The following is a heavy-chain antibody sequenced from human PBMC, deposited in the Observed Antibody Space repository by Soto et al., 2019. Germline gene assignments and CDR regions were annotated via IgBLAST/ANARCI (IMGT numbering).Heavy chain of an antibody. Sequence: SETLSLTCTVSGGSISSGDYYWSWIRQPPGKGLEWIGSIYYSGSTYYNPSLKSRVTISVDTSKNQFSLKLRSVTAVDTAVYYCARRQDYYYGMDVWGQGTTVTVSS. V-gene: IGHV4-30-4*01. J-gene: IGHJ6*02. CDR1: GGSISSGDYY. CDR3: ARRQDYYYGMDV. CDR2: IYYSGST.